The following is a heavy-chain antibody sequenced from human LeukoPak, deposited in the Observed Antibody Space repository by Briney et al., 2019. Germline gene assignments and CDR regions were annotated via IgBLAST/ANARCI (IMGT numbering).Heavy chain of an antibody. Sequence: PGGSLRLSCAASGFTFSSYAMSWVRQAPGKGLEWVSAISGSGGSTYYADSVKGRFTISRDNSKNTLYLQMNSLRAEDTAVYYCAKEEAVPAVEPRSLGYFQHWGQGTLVTVSS. D-gene: IGHD2-2*01. J-gene: IGHJ1*01. V-gene: IGHV3-23*01. CDR1: GFTFSSYA. CDR3: AKEEAVPAVEPRSLGYFQH. CDR2: ISGSGGST.